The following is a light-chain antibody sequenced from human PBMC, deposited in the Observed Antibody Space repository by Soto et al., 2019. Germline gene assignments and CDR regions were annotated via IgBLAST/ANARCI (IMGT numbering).Light chain of an antibody. J-gene: IGKJ3*01. CDR1: QSVSSSY. Sequence: EIVLTQSPGTLSLSPGERATLSCRASQSVSSSYLAWYQQKPGQAPRLLIYGASSRATGIPDRFSGSGSGTDFTLTISRLEPEDFATYYCQQGYRTPFTFGPGTKVDIK. CDR2: GAS. CDR3: QQGYRTPFT. V-gene: IGKV3-20*01.